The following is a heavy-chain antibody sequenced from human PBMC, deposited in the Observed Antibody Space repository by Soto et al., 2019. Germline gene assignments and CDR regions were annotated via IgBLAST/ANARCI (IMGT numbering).Heavy chain of an antibody. D-gene: IGHD5-12*01. CDR1: GGSISSSSYY. Sequence: QLQLQESGPRLVKPSETLSLTCTVSGGSISSSSYYWGWIRQPPGKGLEWIGSIYYSGSTYYNPSLKSRVTISVDTSKNQFSLKLSSVTAADTAVYYCARPRTSRDGYNNADFDYWGQGTLVTVSS. CDR3: ARPRTSRDGYNNADFDY. J-gene: IGHJ4*02. V-gene: IGHV4-39*01. CDR2: IYYSGST.